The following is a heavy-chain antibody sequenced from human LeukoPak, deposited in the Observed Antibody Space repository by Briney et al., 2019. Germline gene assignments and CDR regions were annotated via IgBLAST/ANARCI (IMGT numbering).Heavy chain of an antibody. CDR1: GFTFSDYY. D-gene: IGHD1-26*01. V-gene: IGHV3-11*04. CDR3: ARVSGSSLTHYFDS. Sequence: GGSLRLSCAASGFTFSDYYMSWIRQAPGKGLEWVSYTSSYGTTKHYADSVRGRFTISRDNTRNSLYLQMNSLRAEDTAVYYCARVSGSSLTHYFDSWGRGTLVTVSS. J-gene: IGHJ4*02. CDR2: TSSYGTTK.